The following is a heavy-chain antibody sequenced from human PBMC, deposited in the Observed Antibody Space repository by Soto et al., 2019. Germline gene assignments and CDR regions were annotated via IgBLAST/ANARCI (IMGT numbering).Heavy chain of an antibody. CDR1: GFTFTTYW. V-gene: IGHV3-74*03. J-gene: IGHJ4*02. D-gene: IGHD3-3*01. CDR3: GPLGNFGVVMGH. CDR2: ITRDGIGT. Sequence: GGSLRLSCAASGFTFTTYWMHWVRQAPGKGLVWVSRITRDGIGTTYAESVKGRFTISRDNTKNTLYLQMNSLRVEDTAVYYYGPLGNFGVVMGHWGQGTLVTVSS.